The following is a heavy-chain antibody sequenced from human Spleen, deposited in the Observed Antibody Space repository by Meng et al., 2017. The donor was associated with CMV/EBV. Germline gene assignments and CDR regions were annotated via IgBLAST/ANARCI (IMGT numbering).Heavy chain of an antibody. V-gene: IGHV3-30*04. Sequence: GESLKISCKASGFTFSTYAMHWVRQAPGKGLEWVSVMSYDGRDKYYADSVKGRFTISRDNSRNTLYLQMNSLRAEDTAVYYCARDRLSSYYDFGSASYARIHGVDVWGQGTTVTVSS. CDR1: GFTFSTYA. CDR3: ARDRLSSYYDFGSASYARIHGVDV. CDR2: MSYDGRDK. D-gene: IGHD3-3*01. J-gene: IGHJ6*02.